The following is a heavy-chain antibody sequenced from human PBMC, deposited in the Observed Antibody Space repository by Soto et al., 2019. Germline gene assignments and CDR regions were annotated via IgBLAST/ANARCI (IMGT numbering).Heavy chain of an antibody. CDR3: ARGLRFLEWKNP. D-gene: IGHD3-3*01. CDR1: GFTFSSYS. CDR2: ISSSSSTI. V-gene: IGHV3-48*01. J-gene: IGHJ5*02. Sequence: EVQLVESGGGLVQPGGSLRLSCAASGFTFSSYSMNWVRQAPGKGLEWVSYISSSSSTIYDADSVKGRFTISRDNAKNSLYLQMNSLRAEDTAVYYCARGLRFLEWKNPWGQGTLVTVSS.